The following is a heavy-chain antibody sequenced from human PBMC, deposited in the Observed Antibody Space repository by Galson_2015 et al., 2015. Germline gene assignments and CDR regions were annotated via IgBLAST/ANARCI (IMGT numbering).Heavy chain of an antibody. V-gene: IGHV4-59*01. CDR2: VYYSGST. CDR1: GGSPGSLSTSY. CDR3: ARGDYYGLVHL. Sequence: ETLSLAWAVSGGSPGSLSTSYRRWFRQPPGKGLEWTGYVYYSGSTTYSPSLRSRVTISVGPSPSQFSLKLGSVTTADTAVYYCARGDYYGLVHLWGQGKLVTVYS. J-gene: IGHJ5*02. D-gene: IGHD3-10*01.